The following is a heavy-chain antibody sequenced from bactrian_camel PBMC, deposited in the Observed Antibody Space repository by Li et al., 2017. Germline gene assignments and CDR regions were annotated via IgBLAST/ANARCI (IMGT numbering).Heavy chain of an antibody. CDR2: INSSGTSS. CDR3: AKHQVVGSYSSYDD. Sequence: VQLVESGGGSVQDGGSLRLSCVASGLPFSTYAMSWVRQAPGKGLEWIATINSSGTSSYYADSVKGRVTCTRDNTKNTLYLQLTSLKTEDTAMYYCAKHQVVGSYSSYDDWGQG. D-gene: IGHD2*01. CDR1: GLPFSTYA. J-gene: IGHJ4*01. V-gene: IGHV3S31*01.